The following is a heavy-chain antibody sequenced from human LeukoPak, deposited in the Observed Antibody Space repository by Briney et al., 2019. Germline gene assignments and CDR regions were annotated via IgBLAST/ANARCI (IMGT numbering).Heavy chain of an antibody. CDR2: INSRSGST. V-gene: IGHV1-46*01. D-gene: IGHD6-6*01. CDR3: AKDSEYTSSHYYYFMEV. CDR1: GYTFTSYG. Sequence: ASVKVSCKASGYTFTSYGISWVRQAPGQGLEWMGIINSRSGSTSYAQKFQGRVTMTRDMSTSTVYVELSSLRSEDTAMYYCAKDSEYTSSHYYYFMEVWGKGTTVTVSS. J-gene: IGHJ6*03.